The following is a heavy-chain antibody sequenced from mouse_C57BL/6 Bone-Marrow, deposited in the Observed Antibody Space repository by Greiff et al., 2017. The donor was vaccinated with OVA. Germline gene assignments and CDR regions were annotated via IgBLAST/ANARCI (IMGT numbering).Heavy chain of an antibody. CDR1: GFNIKDDY. D-gene: IGHD2-1*01. CDR2: IDPENGDT. CDR3: TTERVTTYFDV. V-gene: IGHV14-4*01. J-gene: IGHJ1*03. Sequence: EVQGVESGAELVRPGASVKLSCTASGFNIKDDYMHWVKQRPEQGLEWIGWIDPENGDTEYASKFQGKATITADTSSNTAYLQLSSLTSEDTAVYYCTTERVTTYFDVWGTGTTVTVSS.